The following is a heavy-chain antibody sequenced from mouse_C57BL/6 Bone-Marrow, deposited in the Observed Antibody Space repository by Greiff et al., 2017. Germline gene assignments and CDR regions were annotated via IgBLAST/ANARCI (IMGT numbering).Heavy chain of an antibody. CDR2: IRNKANGYTT. CDR1: GFTFTDYY. D-gene: IGHD2-4*01. Sequence: EVKVVESGGGLVQPGGSLSLSCAASGFTFTDYYMSWVRQPPGKALEWLGFIRNKANGYTTEYSASVKGRFTISRDNSQSILYLQMNALRAEDSATYYCARSLYDYEAWFAYWGQGTLVTVSA. CDR3: ARSLYDYEAWFAY. V-gene: IGHV7-3*01. J-gene: IGHJ3*01.